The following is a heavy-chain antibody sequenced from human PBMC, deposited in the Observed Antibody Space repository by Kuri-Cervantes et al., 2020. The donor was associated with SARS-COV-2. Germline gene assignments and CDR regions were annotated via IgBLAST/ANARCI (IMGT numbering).Heavy chain of an antibody. V-gene: IGHV3-23*01. CDR3: AKDQNLDVVVVPAA. D-gene: IGHD2-15*01. J-gene: IGHJ5*02. CDR2: ISGSGGTT. CDR1: GFTFSSYS. Sequence: GESLKISCAASGFTFSSYSMNWVRQAPGKGLEWDSTISGSGGTTFYADSVKGRFTISRDNSKNTLYLQMNSLRAEDTAVYYCAKDQNLDVVVVPAAWGQGSLVTVSS.